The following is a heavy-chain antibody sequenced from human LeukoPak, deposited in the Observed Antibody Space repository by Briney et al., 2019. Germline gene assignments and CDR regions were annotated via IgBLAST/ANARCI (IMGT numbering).Heavy chain of an antibody. J-gene: IGHJ6*03. D-gene: IGHD3-3*01. Sequence: PSDTLSLTCSVSGGSITTYYWSWIRQPPGKGLEWIGYIYTSGSTNYNPSLRSRVTISIDTSKNQFSLKVSSVTAADTAVYYCAKTYFDFWSAYHFHYMDVWGKGTTVTVSS. CDR1: GGSITTYY. CDR3: AKTYFDFWSAYHFHYMDV. V-gene: IGHV4-4*09. CDR2: IYTSGST.